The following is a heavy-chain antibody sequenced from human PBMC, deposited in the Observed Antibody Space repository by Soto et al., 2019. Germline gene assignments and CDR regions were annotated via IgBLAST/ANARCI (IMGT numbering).Heavy chain of an antibody. CDR1: VFTFSSYA. Sequence: RGSLLLSCATSVFTFSSYAMNWVRQAPGKGLEWVSVISGSGGRTYYADSVKGRFTISRDNSKNTLYLQMNSLRAEDTAVYYCAKDRASSWYDYWGQGTMVTVSS. CDR3: AKDRASSWYDY. CDR2: ISGSGGRT. D-gene: IGHD6-13*01. J-gene: IGHJ4*02. V-gene: IGHV3-23*01.